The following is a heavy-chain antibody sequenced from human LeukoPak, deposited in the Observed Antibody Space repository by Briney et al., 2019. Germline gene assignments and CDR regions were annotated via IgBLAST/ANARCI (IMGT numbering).Heavy chain of an antibody. Sequence: PGGSLRLSCAASGFTFSSYWMSWVRQAPGKGLEGVANIKQDGSEKYYVDSVKGRFTISRDNANNSLYLQMNSLRAEDTAVYYCARDRGYDYVWGSYRYTGAFDIWGQGTMVTVSS. J-gene: IGHJ3*02. CDR3: ARDRGYDYVWGSYRYTGAFDI. CDR2: IKQDGSEK. CDR1: GFTFSSYW. V-gene: IGHV3-7*01. D-gene: IGHD3-16*02.